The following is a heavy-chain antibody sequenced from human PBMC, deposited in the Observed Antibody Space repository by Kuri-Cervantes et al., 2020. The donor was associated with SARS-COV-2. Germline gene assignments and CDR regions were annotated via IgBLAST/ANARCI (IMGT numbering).Heavy chain of an antibody. CDR2: IYHSGST. CDR1: GYSISSCYY. CDR3: ARQGGIVVVPAAL. Sequence: GSLRLSCAVSGYSISSCYYWCWIRQPPGKGLEWIGSIYHSGSTYYNPSLKSRVTISVDTSKNQFSLKLSSVTAADTAVYYCARQGGIVVVPAALWGQGTLVTVSS. V-gene: IGHV4-38-2*01. J-gene: IGHJ4*02. D-gene: IGHD2-2*01.